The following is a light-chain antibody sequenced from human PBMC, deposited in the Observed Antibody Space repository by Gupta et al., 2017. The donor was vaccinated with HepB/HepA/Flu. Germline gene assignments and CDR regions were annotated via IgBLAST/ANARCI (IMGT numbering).Light chain of an antibody. J-gene: IGKJ1*01. V-gene: IGKV4-1*01. CDR1: QSVLYSSNNKNY. CDR3: QQYYSTPPWT. Sequence: DIVMTQSPDSLAVSLGERATINCKSSQSVLYSSNNKNYLAWYQQKPGQPPKLLIYWASTRESGVPDRFSGSGSGTDFTLTISIRQAEDVAVYYCQQYYSTPPWTFGQGTKVEIK. CDR2: WAS.